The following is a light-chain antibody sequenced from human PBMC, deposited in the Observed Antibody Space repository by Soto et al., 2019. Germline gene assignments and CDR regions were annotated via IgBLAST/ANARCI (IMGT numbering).Light chain of an antibody. CDR2: DVS. Sequence: EIVLTQSPATLSLSPGEGATLSCRASQSVSSYLVWYQQKPGQAPRLLIYDVSNRATGVPARFSGSGSGTDFSLTVTSLEPEDFVVYYCQQRANWPWTFGQGTKVEIK. V-gene: IGKV3-11*01. J-gene: IGKJ1*01. CDR3: QQRANWPWT. CDR1: QSVSSY.